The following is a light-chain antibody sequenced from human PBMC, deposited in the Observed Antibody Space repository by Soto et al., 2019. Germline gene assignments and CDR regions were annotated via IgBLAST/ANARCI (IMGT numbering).Light chain of an antibody. CDR1: QSVSSSY. CDR2: GAS. J-gene: IGKJ1*01. CDR3: QQYGNSRA. Sequence: ENVLTQSPGTLSLSPGERATLSCRASQSVSSSYLAWYQQKPGQAPRLLIYGASSRATGIPDRFSGSGSGTDFTLTISRLEPEDFAVYYCQQYGNSRAFGQGTKVEI. V-gene: IGKV3-20*01.